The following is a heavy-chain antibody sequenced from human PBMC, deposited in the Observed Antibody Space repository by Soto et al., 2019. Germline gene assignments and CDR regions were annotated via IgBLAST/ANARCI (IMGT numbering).Heavy chain of an antibody. D-gene: IGHD3-22*01. CDR3: ARSWDDDSSGYYDY. Sequence: SETLSLTCTVSGGSICSGGYYWRWIRQHPGKGLEWIGYIYYSGSTYYNPSLKSRVTISVDTSKNQFSLKLSSVTAADTAVYYCARSWDDDSSGYYDYWGQGTLVTVSS. CDR1: GGSICSGGYY. V-gene: IGHV4-31*03. CDR2: IYYSGST. J-gene: IGHJ4*02.